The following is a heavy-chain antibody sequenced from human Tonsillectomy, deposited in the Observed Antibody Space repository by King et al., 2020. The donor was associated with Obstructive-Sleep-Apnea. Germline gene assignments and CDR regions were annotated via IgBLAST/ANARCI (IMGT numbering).Heavy chain of an antibody. CDR1: GFTFSSYW. CDR3: ARDRLLTGSDY. V-gene: IGHV3-74*01. CDR2: ITSEGSST. J-gene: IGHJ4*02. D-gene: IGHD3-9*01. Sequence: VQLVEFGGGLVQPGGSLRLSCAASGFTFSSYWMHWVRQAPGKGLGWVSRITSEGSSTSYADSVKGRFTISRDNAKNTLYLQMNSLRAEDTAVYYCARDRLLTGSDYWGQGTLVTVSS.